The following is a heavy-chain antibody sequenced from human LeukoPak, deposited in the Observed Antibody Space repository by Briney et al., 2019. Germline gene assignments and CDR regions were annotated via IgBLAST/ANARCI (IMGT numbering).Heavy chain of an antibody. CDR1: GYTFTSYD. V-gene: IGHV1-8*01. CDR2: MNPNSGNT. D-gene: IGHD6-13*01. J-gene: IGHJ4*02. Sequence: ASVKVSCKASGYTFTSYDINWVRQATGQGLEWMGWMNPNSGNTGYAQKFQGRVTMTRNTSISTAYMELSSLRSEDTAVYYCARGRASSSWYIRSQSNFDYWGQGTLVTVSS. CDR3: ARGRASSSWYIRSQSNFDY.